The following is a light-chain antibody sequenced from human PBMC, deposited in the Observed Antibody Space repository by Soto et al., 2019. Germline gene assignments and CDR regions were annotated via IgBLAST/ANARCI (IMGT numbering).Light chain of an antibody. V-gene: IGLV2-8*01. CDR3: SSYAASNNFYFV. CDR1: SSDGGGYNY. CDR2: EVT. Sequence: QSALTQPPYAAGSPGQSVTISCTGTSSDGGGYNYVSWYQQYPGRAPKLMIYEVTKRPSGVPDRFSGSKSGNTASLTVSGLQAEDESDYSCSSYAASNNFYFVFGGGTKLTVL. J-gene: IGLJ3*02.